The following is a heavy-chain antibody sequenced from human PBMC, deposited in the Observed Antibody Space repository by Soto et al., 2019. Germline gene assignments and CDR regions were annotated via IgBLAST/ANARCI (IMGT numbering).Heavy chain of an antibody. Sequence: GGSLRLSCAASGFIVSNTYMSWVRQAPGKGLEWVSFIYSGGSTYYADSVKGRFTVSRDSSKNTLYLQMNSLRAEDTAVYYCAKDFWVVVPAATFDYWGQGTLVTV. V-gene: IGHV3-66*01. CDR1: GFIVSNTY. CDR2: IYSGGST. D-gene: IGHD2-2*01. J-gene: IGHJ4*02. CDR3: AKDFWVVVPAATFDY.